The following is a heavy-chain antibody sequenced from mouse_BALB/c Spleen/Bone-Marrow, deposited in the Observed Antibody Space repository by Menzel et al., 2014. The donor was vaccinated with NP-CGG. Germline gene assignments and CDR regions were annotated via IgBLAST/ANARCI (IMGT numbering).Heavy chain of an antibody. CDR3: ARDGNYRYAMDY. Sequence: QVQLQQPGDELVKPGASVKLSCMASGFTFTSYWIHWVKQRPGQGPEWIGEINPSNGRTNYNEKFKRKATLTEDKSSSTAYMQLSSLTSEDSAVYYCARDGNYRYAMDYRGQGTSVTVSS. J-gene: IGHJ4*01. V-gene: IGHV1S81*02. CDR1: GFTFTSYW. D-gene: IGHD2-1*01. CDR2: INPSNGRT.